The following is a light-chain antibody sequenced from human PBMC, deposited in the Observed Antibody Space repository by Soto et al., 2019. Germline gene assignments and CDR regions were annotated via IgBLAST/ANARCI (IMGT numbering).Light chain of an antibody. Sequence: DIQMTQSPSALSASVGDRVTITFRSSQSINRWLAWYQQKPGKAPKLLIYKASTLESGVPSRFSGGGLRTEFSLNITSLQQDDFATYYCQQYSTDPYIFGQGTKVDIK. J-gene: IGKJ2*01. CDR3: QQYSTDPYI. CDR1: QSINRW. CDR2: KAS. V-gene: IGKV1-5*03.